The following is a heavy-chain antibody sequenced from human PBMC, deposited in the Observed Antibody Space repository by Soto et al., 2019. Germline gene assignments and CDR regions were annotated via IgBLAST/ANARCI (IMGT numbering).Heavy chain of an antibody. J-gene: IGHJ4*02. V-gene: IGHV3-23*01. CDR3: AKVDKLGYCSTTSCYNFDY. D-gene: IGHD2-2*02. Sequence: GGSLRLSCAAPGFTFSSYVMSWVRQAPGMGLEWVSGISASGGSTSHADSVKGRFTISRDNSKNTLYLQMNSLRAEDTALYYCAKVDKLGYCSTTSCYNFDYWGQGTLVTVSS. CDR2: ISASGGST. CDR1: GFTFSSYV.